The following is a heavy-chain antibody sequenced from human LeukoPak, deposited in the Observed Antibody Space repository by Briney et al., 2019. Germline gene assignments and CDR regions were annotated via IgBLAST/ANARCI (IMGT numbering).Heavy chain of an antibody. CDR1: GGSISSYY. D-gene: IGHD3-9*01. CDR3: ARLGGILTGYAIDY. CDR2: IYYSGST. Sequence: SETLSLTCTVSGGSISSYYWSWIRQPPGKGLEWIGYIYYSGSTNYNPSLKSRVTISVDTSKNQFSLKLSSVTAADTAVYYCARLGGILTGYAIDYWGQGTLVTVSS. V-gene: IGHV4-59*08. J-gene: IGHJ4*02.